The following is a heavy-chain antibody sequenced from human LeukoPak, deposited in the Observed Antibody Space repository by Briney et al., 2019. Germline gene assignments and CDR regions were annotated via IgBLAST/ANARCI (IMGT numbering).Heavy chain of an antibody. D-gene: IGHD3-3*01. J-gene: IGHJ6*03. CDR3: VRESDVWSGPGIGRPLDV. Sequence: GGSLRLSCLASGFTFSNSWMAWVRQAPGRGLEWVANIKEDGSDKQYVDSVRGRFTISRDNAKNSVSLQMNGLRAEDTAVYHCVRESDVWSGPGIGRPLDVWGKGTTVTVSS. CDR1: GFTFSNSW. V-gene: IGHV3-7*01. CDR2: IKEDGSDK.